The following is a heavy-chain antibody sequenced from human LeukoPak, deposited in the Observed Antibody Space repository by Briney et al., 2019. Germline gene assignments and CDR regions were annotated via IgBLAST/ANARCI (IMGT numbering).Heavy chain of an antibody. CDR3: ATSTDILTGYYNNGLFDY. J-gene: IGHJ4*02. Sequence: AASVKVSCKVSGYTLTELSMHWVRQAPGKGLVWMGGFDPEEGETIYAQKFQGRVTMTEDTSTDTAYMELSSLRSEDTAVYYCATSTDILTGYYNNGLFDYWGQGTLVTVSS. CDR1: GYTLTELS. V-gene: IGHV1-24*01. CDR2: FDPEEGET. D-gene: IGHD3-9*01.